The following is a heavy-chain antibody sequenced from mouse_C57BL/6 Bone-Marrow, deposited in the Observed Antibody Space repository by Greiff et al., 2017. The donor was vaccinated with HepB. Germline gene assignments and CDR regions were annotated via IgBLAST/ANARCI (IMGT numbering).Heavy chain of an antibody. V-gene: IGHV3-6*01. CDR3: PRGKRGFAY. J-gene: IGHJ3*01. Sequence: ESGPGLVKPSQSLSLTCSVTGYSITSGYYWNWIRQFPGNKLEWMGYISYDGSNNYNPSLKNRISITRDTSKNQFFLKLNSVTTEDTATYYCPRGKRGFAYWGQGTLVTVSA. CDR2: ISYDGSN. CDR1: GYSITSGYY.